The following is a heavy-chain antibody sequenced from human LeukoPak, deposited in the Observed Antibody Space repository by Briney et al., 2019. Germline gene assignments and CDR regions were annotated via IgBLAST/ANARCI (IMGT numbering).Heavy chain of an antibody. D-gene: IGHD3-22*01. CDR2: IKQDGSEK. J-gene: IGHJ4*02. CDR3: ARRYYDSSAYYYGNYFDY. CDR1: GLTFNKYW. V-gene: IGHV3-7*01. Sequence: GGSLRLSCEASGLTFNKYWMTWVRQVPGKGLEWVANIKQDGSEKYYVDSVKGRFTISRDNAKNSLYLQMNSLRAEDTAVYYCARRYYDSSAYYYGNYFDYWGQGTLVTVSS.